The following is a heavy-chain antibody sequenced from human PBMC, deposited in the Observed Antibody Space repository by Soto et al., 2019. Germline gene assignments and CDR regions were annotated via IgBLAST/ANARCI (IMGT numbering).Heavy chain of an antibody. CDR3: ATQLHHCGGDCYRRTYFGREV. V-gene: IGHV1-2*02. CDR2: INPYTGGT. CDR1: GYTFTGYY. D-gene: IGHD2-21*02. J-gene: IGHJ6*02. Sequence: GSVTVSCKASGYTFTGYYVLWVRQAPGQGPECMGWINPYTGGTNYAQKFQGRVTMTRDTSISTAYLELSKLISDDTAVYYGATQLHHCGGDCYRRTYFGREVWGQGTTVIVSS.